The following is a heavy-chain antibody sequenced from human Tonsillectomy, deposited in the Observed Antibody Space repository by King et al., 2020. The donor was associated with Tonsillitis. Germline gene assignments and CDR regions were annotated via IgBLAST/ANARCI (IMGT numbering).Heavy chain of an antibody. V-gene: IGHV3-30*01. CDR2: IAHDGNRK. CDR3: AREAYSSGRCGIFDI. D-gene: IGHD6-19*01. J-gene: IGHJ3*02. CDR1: RLTVSASI. Sequence: VQLVESGGGVVQPGGSLRLSCAASRLTVSASIIHWVRQAPGKGLEWVAHIAHDGNRKNLSGTMKGRFTISGDNSQKTRYLQMKSLRAEDTAVYYCAREAYSSGRCGIFDIWGQGTKVTVSS.